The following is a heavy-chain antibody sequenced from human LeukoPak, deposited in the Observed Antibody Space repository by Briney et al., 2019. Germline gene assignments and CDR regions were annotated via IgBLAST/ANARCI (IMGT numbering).Heavy chain of an antibody. CDR2: ISGSGGST. CDR1: GFTFSSYS. V-gene: IGHV3-23*01. D-gene: IGHD1-14*01. J-gene: IGHJ6*03. CDR3: AKDPNPYYYYYYMDV. Sequence: GGSLRLSCAASGFTFSSYSMNWVRQAPGKGLEWVSSISGSGGSTYYADSVKGRFTISRDNSKNTLYLQMNSLRAEDTAVYYCAKDPNPYYYYYYMDVWGKGTTVTVSS.